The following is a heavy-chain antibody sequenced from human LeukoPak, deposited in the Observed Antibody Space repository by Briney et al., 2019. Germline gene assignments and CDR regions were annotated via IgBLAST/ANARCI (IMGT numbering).Heavy chain of an antibody. J-gene: IGHJ4*02. V-gene: IGHV4-59*01. CDR1: GDSISGFH. CDR3: ARQEIYYDSSGFDY. Sequence: PSETLSLTCTVSGDSISGFHWSWIRQPPGKGLEWIGYIYYSGSTNYNPSLKSRVTISVDTSKSQFSLKLTSVTAADTAVYYCARQEIYYDSSGFDYWGQGTLVTVS. D-gene: IGHD3-22*01. CDR2: IYYSGST.